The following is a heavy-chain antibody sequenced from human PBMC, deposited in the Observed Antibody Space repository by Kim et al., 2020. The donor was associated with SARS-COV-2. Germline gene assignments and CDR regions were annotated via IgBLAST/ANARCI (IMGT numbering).Heavy chain of an antibody. J-gene: IGHJ4*02. CDR3: ARLPQITFGGVIDIDDY. CDR1: GGSISSSNW. Sequence: SETLSLTCAVSGGSISSSNWWSWVRQPPGKGLEWIGEIYHSGSTNYNPSLKSRVTISVDKSKNQFSLKLSSVTAADTAVYYCARLPQITFGGVIDIDDYWGQGTLVTVSS. D-gene: IGHD3-16*02. V-gene: IGHV4-4*02. CDR2: IYHSGST.